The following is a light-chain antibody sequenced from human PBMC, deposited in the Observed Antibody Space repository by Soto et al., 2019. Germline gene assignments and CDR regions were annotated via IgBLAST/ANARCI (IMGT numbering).Light chain of an antibody. Sequence: QLVLTQPPSASGTPGQRVTISCSGSSSNIGSNTVNWYQQLPGTAPKLLIYSNNQRPSGVPDRFSGSKSGTSASPAISGLQSEDEADYYRAAWDDSLNGLVFGTGTKLTVL. V-gene: IGLV1-44*01. CDR1: SSNIGSNT. J-gene: IGLJ1*01. CDR3: AAWDDSLNGLV. CDR2: SNN.